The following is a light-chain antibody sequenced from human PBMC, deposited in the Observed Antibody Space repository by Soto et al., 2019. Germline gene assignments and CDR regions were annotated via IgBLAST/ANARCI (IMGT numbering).Light chain of an antibody. CDR3: AAWDDSLNGWV. CDR2: SNN. V-gene: IGLV1-44*01. J-gene: IGLJ3*02. Sequence: QPVLTQPPSASGTPGQRVTISCSGSTSNIGSNTVNWYQQLPGTGPKLLIYSNNQRPSGVPDRFSGSKSGTSASLAISGLQSEDEADYYCAAWDDSLNGWVFGGGTKVTVL. CDR1: TSNIGSNT.